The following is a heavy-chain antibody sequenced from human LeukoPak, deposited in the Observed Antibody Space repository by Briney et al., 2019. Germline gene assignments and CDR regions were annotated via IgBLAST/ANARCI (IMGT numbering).Heavy chain of an antibody. CDR1: GFTFSNYN. CDR2: ISSSSTYI. V-gene: IGHV3-21*01. J-gene: IGHJ4*02. CDR3: ARDRGSRGYYSFSPDY. D-gene: IGHD3-22*01. Sequence: GGSLRLSCAPSGFTFSNYNMNWVRQAPGKGLEWVSSISSSSTYIYYADSVKGRFTISRDNAKNSVYLQMNSLRVEDTAVYYCARDRGSRGYYSFSPDYWGQGTLATVSS.